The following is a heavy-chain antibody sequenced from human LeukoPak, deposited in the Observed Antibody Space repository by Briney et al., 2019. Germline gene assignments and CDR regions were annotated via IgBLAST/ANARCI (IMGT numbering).Heavy chain of an antibody. V-gene: IGHV4-31*03. J-gene: IGHJ4*02. CDR1: GGSISSGNYY. Sequence: SQTLSLTCTVSGGSISSGNYYWSWIRQHPGKGLEWIGYIYDSGSTYYNPSLKSRVTISVDTSKNQFSLKLSSVTAADTAEYYCARGGGYSYNNLDYWGQGILVTVSS. CDR2: IYDSGST. D-gene: IGHD5-18*01. CDR3: ARGGGYSYNNLDY.